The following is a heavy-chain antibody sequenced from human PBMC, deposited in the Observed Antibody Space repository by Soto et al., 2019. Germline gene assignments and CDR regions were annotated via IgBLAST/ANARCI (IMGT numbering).Heavy chain of an antibody. V-gene: IGHV4-61*01. J-gene: IGHJ5*02. D-gene: IGHD3-16*01. CDR3: ARGDYALVS. Sequence: QVQLQESGPGLVKPSETLSLTCSVSGGSVNTGSYYWTWIRQPPGKGLEWIGYVYDSGSFNYNPSLKSRVTISVDTSKNPFSLNLNSVTAADTAVYYCARGDYALVSWGQGTLVTVSS. CDR1: GGSVNTGSYY. CDR2: VYDSGSF.